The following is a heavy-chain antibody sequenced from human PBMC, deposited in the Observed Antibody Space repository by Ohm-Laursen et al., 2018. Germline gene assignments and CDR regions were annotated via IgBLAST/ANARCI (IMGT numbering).Heavy chain of an antibody. CDR2: IYSSGST. CDR3: GGGSGNTGRFHF. V-gene: IGHV4-59*01. CDR1: GASMSSYY. Sequence: SETLSLTCPVSGASMSSYYWSWIRQPPGKGLEWIGYIYSSGSTTYNPSLKSRLTISVDTSKTQFSLKLSSVTAADTAVYYCGGGSGNTGRFHFWSQGTLVTVSS. J-gene: IGHJ4*02. D-gene: IGHD3-16*01.